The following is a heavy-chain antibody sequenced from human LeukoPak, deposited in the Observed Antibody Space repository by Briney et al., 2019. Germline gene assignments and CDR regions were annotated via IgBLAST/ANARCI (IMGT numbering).Heavy chain of an antibody. J-gene: IGHJ4*02. CDR1: GFTFSSYG. CDR3: AKDPPIQLWIFDY. Sequence: GGSLRLSCAASGFTFSSYGMHWVRQAPGKGLEWVAVISYDGSNKYYADSVKGRFTSSRDNSKNTLYLQMNSLRAEDTAVYYCAKDPPIQLWIFDYWGQGTLVTVSS. V-gene: IGHV3-30*18. CDR2: ISYDGSNK. D-gene: IGHD5-18*01.